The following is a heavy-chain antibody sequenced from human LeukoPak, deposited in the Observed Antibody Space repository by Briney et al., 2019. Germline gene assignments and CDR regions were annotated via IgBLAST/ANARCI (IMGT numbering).Heavy chain of an antibody. CDR2: IIPILGIA. J-gene: IGHJ4*03. Sequence: GASVKVSCKASGGTFSSYTISWVRQAPGQGLEWMGRIIPILGIANYAQKFQGRVTITADKSTSTAYMELSSLRSEDTAVYYCASGSGGSKITFGGVIVSFDYWGQGTMVTVSS. CDR1: GGTFSSYT. D-gene: IGHD3-16*02. V-gene: IGHV1-69*02. CDR3: ASGSGGSKITFGGVIVSFDY.